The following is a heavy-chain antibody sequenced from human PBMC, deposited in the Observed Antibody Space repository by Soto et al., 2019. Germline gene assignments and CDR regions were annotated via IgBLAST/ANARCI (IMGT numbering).Heavy chain of an antibody. V-gene: IGHV1-18*04. J-gene: IGHJ5*02. CDR3: ARIYMTTERFDP. Sequence: QVQLVQSGAEVKKPGASVKVSCKASGYTFTSYGISWVRQAPGQGLEWMGWIIAYNGNTNYAQKLQGRVTMPTDTATSTAYMELRSLRSADTAVYYCARIYMTTERFDPWGQGTLVTVSS. CDR2: IIAYNGNT. D-gene: IGHD4-4*01. CDR1: GYTFTSYG.